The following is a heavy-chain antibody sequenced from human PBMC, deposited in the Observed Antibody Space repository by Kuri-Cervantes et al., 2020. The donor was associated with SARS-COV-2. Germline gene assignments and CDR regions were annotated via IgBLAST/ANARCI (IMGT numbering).Heavy chain of an antibody. V-gene: IGHV3-74*01. CDR1: GFTFSGHW. D-gene: IGHD1-1*01. CDR3: VRDGDHWNFDY. Sequence: GGSLRLSCAASGFTFSGHWIPWVRQAPGKGLVWVSRINHDGSYTNNADSVKGRFTLSRDNDKNMLFLQMNSLRAEDTAVYYCVRDGDHWNFDYWGQGTLVTVSS. J-gene: IGHJ4*02. CDR2: INHDGSYT.